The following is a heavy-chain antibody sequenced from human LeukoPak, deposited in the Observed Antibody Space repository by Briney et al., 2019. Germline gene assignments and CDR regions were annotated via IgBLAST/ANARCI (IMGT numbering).Heavy chain of an antibody. CDR2: INDSGGST. Sequence: PGGSLRLSCAASGFTFSTYGMNWVRQAPGKGLEWVSVINDSGGSTFYADSVKGRFTISRDNSKNTLFLQMSGLRAEDTAVYYCARTLKWTPVGFDYWGQGILVTVSS. D-gene: IGHD1-26*01. CDR3: ARTLKWTPVGFDY. V-gene: IGHV3-23*01. CDR1: GFTFSTYG. J-gene: IGHJ4*02.